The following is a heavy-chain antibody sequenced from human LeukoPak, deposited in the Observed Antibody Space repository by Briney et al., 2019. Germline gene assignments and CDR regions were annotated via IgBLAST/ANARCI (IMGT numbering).Heavy chain of an antibody. Sequence: SETLSLTCAVYGGSFSGYYWSWIRQPPGKWLEWIGEINHSGSTNYNPSLKSRVTISVDTSKNQFSLKLSSVTAADTAVNCCARGREVVPAANWFDPWGQGTLVTVSS. CDR1: GGSFSGYY. CDR2: INHSGST. D-gene: IGHD2-2*01. V-gene: IGHV4-34*01. CDR3: ARGREVVPAANWFDP. J-gene: IGHJ5*02.